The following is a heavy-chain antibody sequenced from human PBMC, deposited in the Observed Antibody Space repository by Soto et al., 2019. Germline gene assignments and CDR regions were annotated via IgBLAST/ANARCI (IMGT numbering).Heavy chain of an antibody. CDR2: ISSSSSYI. Sequence: GGSLRLSCAASGFTFSSYNMNWVRQAPGKGLEWVSSISSSSSYIYYADSVKGRFTISRDNAKNSLYLQMNSLRAEDTAVYFCTQGEWLDYWGQGTLVPVSS. V-gene: IGHV3-21*04. CDR1: GFTFSSYN. CDR3: TQGEWLDY. D-gene: IGHD3-3*01. J-gene: IGHJ4*02.